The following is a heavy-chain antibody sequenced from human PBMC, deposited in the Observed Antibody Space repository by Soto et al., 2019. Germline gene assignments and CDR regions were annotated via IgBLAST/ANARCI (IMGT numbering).Heavy chain of an antibody. CDR3: ARHGYISRFFDS. CDR1: GYSFTTYG. J-gene: IGHJ4*02. CDR2: ISAYNGNT. D-gene: IGHD5-12*01. V-gene: IGHV1-18*01. Sequence: QVQLVQSGAEVKKPGASVKVSCKASGYSFTTYGISWVRQAPGQGLEWMGWISAYNGNTNYAQKLQGRVTMTTDTSTSPPYMELRSLSSAATAVYYCARHGYISRFFDSWGQGTLVTVSS.